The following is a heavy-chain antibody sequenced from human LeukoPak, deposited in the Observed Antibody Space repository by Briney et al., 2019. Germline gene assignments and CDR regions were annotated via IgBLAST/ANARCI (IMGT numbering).Heavy chain of an antibody. Sequence: SETLSLTCTVSGGSISSYYWSWIRQPPGKGLEWVGYIYYSGSTNYNPPLKSRVTISVDTSKNQVSLRLSSVTAAVTAVYYCARDLYYYDSSGYHWWFDPWGQGTLVTVSS. CDR3: ARDLYYYDSSGYHWWFDP. V-gene: IGHV4-59*01. J-gene: IGHJ5*02. D-gene: IGHD3-22*01. CDR2: IYYSGST. CDR1: GGSISSYY.